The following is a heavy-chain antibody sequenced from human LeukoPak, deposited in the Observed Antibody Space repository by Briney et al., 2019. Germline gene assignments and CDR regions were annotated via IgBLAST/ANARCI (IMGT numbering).Heavy chain of an antibody. CDR2: INPNSGGT. Sequence: GASVKVSCKASGYTFTGYYMHWVRQAPGQGLEWMGWINPNSGGTNYAQKFQGRVTMTWDTSLSTAYMEMSSLTSDDTAVYYCARVVGFYSDSSGYGYLDYWGQGTLVTVSS. D-gene: IGHD3-22*01. CDR3: ARVVGFYSDSSGYGYLDY. CDR1: GYTFTGYY. V-gene: IGHV1-2*02. J-gene: IGHJ4*02.